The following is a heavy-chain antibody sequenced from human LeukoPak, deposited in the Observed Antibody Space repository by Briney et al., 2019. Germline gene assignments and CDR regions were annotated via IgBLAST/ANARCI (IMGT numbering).Heavy chain of an antibody. D-gene: IGHD2-15*01. J-gene: IGHJ4*02. V-gene: IGHV4-30-4*01. Sequence: PSQTLSLTCTVSGGSISSGDYYWSWIRQPPGKGLEWIGYIYYSGSTYYNPFLKSRVTISVDTSKNQFSLKLSSVTAADTAVYYCASLGYCSGGSCYENFDYWGQGTLVTVSS. CDR1: GGSISSGDYY. CDR2: IYYSGST. CDR3: ASLGYCSGGSCYENFDY.